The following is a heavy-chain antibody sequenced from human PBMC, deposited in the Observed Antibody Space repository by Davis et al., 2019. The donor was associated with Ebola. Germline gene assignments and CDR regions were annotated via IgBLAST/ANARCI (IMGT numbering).Heavy chain of an antibody. CDR2: IYYSGST. Sequence: PSETLSLTCTVSGGSISSYYWSWIRQPPGKGLEWIGYIYYSGSTNYNPSLKSRVTISVDTSKNQFSLKLSSVTAADTAVYYCANTVRPYYFDYWGQGTLVTVSS. D-gene: IGHD4-11*01. CDR3: ANTVRPYYFDY. CDR1: GGSISSYY. J-gene: IGHJ4*02. V-gene: IGHV4-59*01.